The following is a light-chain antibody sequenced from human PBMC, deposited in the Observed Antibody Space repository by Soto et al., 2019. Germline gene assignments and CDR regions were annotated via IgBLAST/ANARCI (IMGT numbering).Light chain of an antibody. CDR2: AAS. CDR1: QSIRNH. Sequence: DIQMTQSPSYLSSSVTDRVIITFRESQSIRNHLNWYQQKPGKAPKLLIFAASSLQSGVPSRFSGSRSGPEFTRTISSLQPADFETYDCQQSYSSPPTFGQGTKVDIK. CDR3: QQSYSSPPT. V-gene: IGKV1-39*01. J-gene: IGKJ1*01.